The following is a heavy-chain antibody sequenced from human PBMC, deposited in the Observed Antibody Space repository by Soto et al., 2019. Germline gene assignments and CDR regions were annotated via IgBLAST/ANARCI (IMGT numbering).Heavy chain of an antibody. CDR2: INPNSGGT. CDR3: ARVDSDQRPDYYYYGMDC. CDR1: GYTFTGDY. D-gene: IGHD2-21*01. Sequence: ACVTGSGKGSGYTFTGDYMHWVRPADGPGLEWMGWINPNSGGTNYAQKFQGRVTMTRDTSISTAYMELSRLRSDDTAVYYWARVDSDQRPDYYYYGMDCWGRG. J-gene: IGHJ6*02. V-gene: IGHV1-2*02.